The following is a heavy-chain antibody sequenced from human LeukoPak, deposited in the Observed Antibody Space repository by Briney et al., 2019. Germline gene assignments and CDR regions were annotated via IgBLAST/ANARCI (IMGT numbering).Heavy chain of an antibody. CDR3: ARDLWSTAAGMFDF. Sequence: SETLSLTCTVSGYSISSGYYWGWIRQSPGKGLEWMGSIYSTGNTHYNPSLESRVTISVDTSKNSFSLRLNSVTAADTAVYFCARDLWSTAAGMFDFWGQGVLVTVSS. V-gene: IGHV4-38-2*02. CDR2: IYSTGNT. J-gene: IGHJ4*02. D-gene: IGHD2-21*01. CDR1: GYSISSGYY.